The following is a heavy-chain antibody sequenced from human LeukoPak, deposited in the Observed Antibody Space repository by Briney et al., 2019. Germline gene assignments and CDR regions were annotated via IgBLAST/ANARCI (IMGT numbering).Heavy chain of an antibody. CDR1: GGSVSSGSYY. CDR2: IYYSGST. J-gene: IGHJ4*02. D-gene: IGHD3-22*01. CDR3: ARAPRYYYDSSGALDY. V-gene: IGHV4-61*01. Sequence: SETLSLTCTVSGGSVSSGSYYWSWIRQPPGKGLEWIGYIYYSGSTNYNPSLKSRVTISVDRSKNQFSLKLSSVTAADTAVYYCARAPRYYYDSSGALDYWGQGTLVTVSS.